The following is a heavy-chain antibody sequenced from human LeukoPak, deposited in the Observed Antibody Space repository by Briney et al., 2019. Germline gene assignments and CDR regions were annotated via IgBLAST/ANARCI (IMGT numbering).Heavy chain of an antibody. Sequence: ASVKVSCKASGYTFTCYYMHWVRQAPGRGLEWMGWINPNSGGTNYAQKFQGRVTMTRDTSISTAYMELSRLRSDDTAVYYCARDLNVVADLYYIDYWGQGTLVTVSS. CDR3: ARDLNVVADLYYIDY. CDR2: INPNSGGT. D-gene: IGHD2-15*01. V-gene: IGHV1-2*02. CDR1: GYTFTCYY. J-gene: IGHJ4*02.